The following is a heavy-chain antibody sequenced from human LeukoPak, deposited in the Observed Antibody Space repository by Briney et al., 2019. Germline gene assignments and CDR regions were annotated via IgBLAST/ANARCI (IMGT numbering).Heavy chain of an antibody. D-gene: IGHD3-10*01. J-gene: IGHJ4*02. CDR2: IYYSGST. CDR1: GGSISSSSYY. V-gene: IGHV4-39*07. Sequence: SETLSLTCTVSGGSISSSSYYWGWIRQPPGKGLEWIGSIYYSGSTYYNPSLKSRVTISVDTSKNQFSLKLSSVTAADTAVYYCAREVLWFGELLSFDYWGQGTLVTVSS. CDR3: AREVLWFGELLSFDY.